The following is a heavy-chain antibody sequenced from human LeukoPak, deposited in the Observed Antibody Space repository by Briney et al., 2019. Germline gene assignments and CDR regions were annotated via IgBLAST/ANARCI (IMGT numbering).Heavy chain of an antibody. CDR3: VRADPYYFDY. CDR2: INSDGSST. J-gene: IGHJ4*02. V-gene: IGHV3-74*01. Sequence: GGSLRLSCAASGXTFSNYWMYWVRQAPGKGLVWVSRINSDGSSTSYADSVKGRFTISRDNAKNTLYLQMNSLRAEDTAVYYCVRADPYYFDYWGQGTLVTVSS. CDR1: GXTFSNYW.